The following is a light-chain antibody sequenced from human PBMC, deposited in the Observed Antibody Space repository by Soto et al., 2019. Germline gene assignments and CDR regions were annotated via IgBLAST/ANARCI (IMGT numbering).Light chain of an antibody. CDR3: SSYTSTNTVV. V-gene: IGLV2-14*03. Sequence: SALTQPASVSGSPGQSITISCTGTSSDVGGYNYVSWYQQHPGKAPKLMIYDVSNRPSGVSNRFSGSKSGNTASLTISGLQAEDEAEYYCSSYTSTNTVVFGGGTKLTVL. J-gene: IGLJ2*01. CDR2: DVS. CDR1: SSDVGGYNY.